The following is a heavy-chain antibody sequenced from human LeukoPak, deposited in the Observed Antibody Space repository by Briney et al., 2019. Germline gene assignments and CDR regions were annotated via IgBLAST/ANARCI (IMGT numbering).Heavy chain of an antibody. CDR2: ISAYNGNT. D-gene: IGHD6-19*01. CDR3: AKRMYGWYQIDY. CDR1: GYTFTSYG. V-gene: IGHV1-18*01. Sequence: ASVKVSCKASGYTFTSYGISWVRQAPGQGLEWMGWISAYNGNTNYAQKLQGRVTMTTDTSTSTAYMELRSLRSDDTAVYFCAKRMYGWYQIDYWGQGTLVTVSS. J-gene: IGHJ4*02.